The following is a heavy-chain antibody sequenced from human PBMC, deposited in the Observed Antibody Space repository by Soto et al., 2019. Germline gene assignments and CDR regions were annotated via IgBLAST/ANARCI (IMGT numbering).Heavy chain of an antibody. J-gene: IGHJ3*02. D-gene: IGHD6-19*01. CDR2: IYPRDSDT. CDR3: EKAHHRGWPDPFDI. V-gene: IGHV5-51*01. CDR1: GYSFISYW. Sequence: RESLKISCKGYGYSFISYWIGWVRQMLGKGLEWMGIIYPRDSDTRYSPSFQGQVTVSADKSISTAYLQWSSLKASDTAMYYCEKAHHRGWPDPFDIWGQATLVPV.